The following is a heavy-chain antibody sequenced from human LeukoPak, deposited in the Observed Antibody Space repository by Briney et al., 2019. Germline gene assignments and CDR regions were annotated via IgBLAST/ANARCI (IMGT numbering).Heavy chain of an antibody. J-gene: IGHJ6*03. Sequence: SETLSLTCTVSGGSISSYYWNWIRRPAGKGLEWIGRIYTSGSTNYNPSLNSRVTMSVDTSKNQFSLNLSSVTAADTAVYYCASGVDFYYYMDVWGKGTTVTVSS. CDR2: IYTSGST. CDR3: ASGVDFYYYMDV. V-gene: IGHV4-4*07. CDR1: GGSISSYY. D-gene: IGHD2-8*01.